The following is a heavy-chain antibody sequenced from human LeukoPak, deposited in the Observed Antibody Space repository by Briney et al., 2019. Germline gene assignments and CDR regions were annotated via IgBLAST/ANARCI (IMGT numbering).Heavy chain of an antibody. CDR3: ARLGYCSGGSCYSAFDI. D-gene: IGHD2-15*01. V-gene: IGHV4-61*02. J-gene: IGHJ3*02. CDR1: VGSISSGSYY. CDR2: IYTSGST. Sequence: PSQTLSLTCTVSVGSISSGSYYWSWIRQPAGKGLEWIGRIYTSGSTNYNPSLKSRVTISVDTSKNQFSLKLSSVTAADTAVYYCARLGYCSGGSCYSAFDIWGQGTMVTVSS.